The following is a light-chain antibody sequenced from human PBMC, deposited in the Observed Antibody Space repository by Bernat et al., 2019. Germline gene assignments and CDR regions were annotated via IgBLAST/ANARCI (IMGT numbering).Light chain of an antibody. Sequence: DIQMTQSPSSLSASVGDRVTITCRASQSISIYLNWYQQKPGKAPKLLIYAASSLESGVALRFSVSGSGTDFTLTIGSLQPEDFATYYCQQSYSTPLTLGGGTKVEI. CDR2: AAS. CDR1: QSISIY. J-gene: IGKJ4*01. V-gene: IGKV1-39*01. CDR3: QQSYSTPLT.